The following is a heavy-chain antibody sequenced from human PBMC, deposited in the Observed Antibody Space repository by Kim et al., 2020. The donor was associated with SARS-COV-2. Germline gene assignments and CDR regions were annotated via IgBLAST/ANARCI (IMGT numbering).Heavy chain of an antibody. CDR2: ISYDGSNK. V-gene: IGHV3-30*18. J-gene: IGHJ4*02. Sequence: GGSLRLSCAASGFTFRSYGMHWVRQAPGKGLEWVAVISYDGSNKYYADSVKGRFTISRDNSKNTLYLQMNSLRAEDTAVYYCAKDRGVAEPFDYWGQGTL. D-gene: IGHD3-10*01. CDR3: AKDRGVAEPFDY. CDR1: GFTFRSYG.